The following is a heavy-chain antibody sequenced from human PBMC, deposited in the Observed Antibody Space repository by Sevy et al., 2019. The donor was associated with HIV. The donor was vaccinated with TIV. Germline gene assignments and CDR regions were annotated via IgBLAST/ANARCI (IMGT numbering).Heavy chain of an antibody. Sequence: GGSLRLSCVASGFTFSSYEMNWVRQAPGKGLEWVSYISNSGTSMYYSDSVKGRLTMSRDNARNSLYLQMSSLRAEDTAVYYCARDLPPSATTVAHFDCWGQGTLVTVSS. J-gene: IGHJ4*02. CDR1: GFTFSSYE. CDR2: ISNSGTSM. D-gene: IGHD4-17*01. V-gene: IGHV3-48*03. CDR3: ARDLPPSATTVAHFDC.